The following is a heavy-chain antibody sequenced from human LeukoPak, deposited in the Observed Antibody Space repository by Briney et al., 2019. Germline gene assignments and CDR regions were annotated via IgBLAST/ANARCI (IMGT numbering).Heavy chain of an antibody. CDR1: GGSFSGYY. CDR3: ARDLLGYCSSTSCYGTHNWFDP. V-gene: IGHV4-34*01. CDR2: INHSGST. Sequence: SETLSLTCAVYGGSFSGYYWSWIRQPPGKGLEWIGEINHSGSTNYNPSLKSRVTMSVDTSKNQFSLKLSSVTAADTAVYYCARDLLGYCSSTSCYGTHNWFDPWGQGTLVTVSS. J-gene: IGHJ5*02. D-gene: IGHD2-2*01.